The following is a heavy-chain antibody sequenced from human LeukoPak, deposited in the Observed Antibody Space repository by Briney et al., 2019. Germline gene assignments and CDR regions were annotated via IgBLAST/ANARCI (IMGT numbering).Heavy chain of an antibody. V-gene: IGHV3-48*01. CDR3: ARGSGDPGSLRFLEWLLRPFDY. J-gene: IGHJ4*02. CDR2: ISSSSSTI. Sequence: GGSLRLSCAASGFTFSSYSMNWVRQAPGKGLEWVSYISSSSSTIYYADSVKGRFTISRDNAKNSLYLQMNSLRAEDTAVYYCARGSGDPGSLRFLEWLLRPFDYWGQGTLVTVSS. D-gene: IGHD3-3*01. CDR1: GFTFSSYS.